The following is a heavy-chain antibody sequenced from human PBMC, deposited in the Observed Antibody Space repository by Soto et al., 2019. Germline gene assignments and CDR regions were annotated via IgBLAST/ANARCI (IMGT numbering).Heavy chain of an antibody. D-gene: IGHD3-22*01. CDR3: ARGAGGTMIVVVNYGMDV. CDR2: ISSSSSYI. Sequence: AGSLRLSCASSGFTFISYSMNWVRQAPGKGLEWVSSISSSSSYIYYADALKVRFTISRDNAKNSLYLQMNSLRAEDTAVYYCARGAGGTMIVVVNYGMDVWGQGTTVTVSS. J-gene: IGHJ6*02. V-gene: IGHV3-21*01. CDR1: GFTFISYS.